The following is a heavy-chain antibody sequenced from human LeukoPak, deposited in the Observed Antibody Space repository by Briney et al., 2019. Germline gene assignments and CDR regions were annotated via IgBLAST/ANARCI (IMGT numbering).Heavy chain of an antibody. CDR1: GFTFSSYP. Sequence: GGSLRLSCAASGFTFSSYPMSWVRQAPGKGLEWVSAISGSGGSTYYADSVKGRFTISRDNSKNTLYLQMNSLRAEDTAVYYCAKTPGGSGLRFDYWGQGTLVTVSS. CDR2: ISGSGGST. J-gene: IGHJ4*02. D-gene: IGHD6-19*01. CDR3: AKTPGGSGLRFDY. V-gene: IGHV3-23*01.